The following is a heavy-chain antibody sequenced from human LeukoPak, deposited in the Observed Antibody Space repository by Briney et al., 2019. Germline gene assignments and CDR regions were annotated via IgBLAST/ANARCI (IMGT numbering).Heavy chain of an antibody. Sequence: ASVKVSCKASGGTFSSYAISWVRQAPGQGPEWMGWMSSNSGDTGYAQNFQGRVTMTRDTSISTAYMELSSLRSEDTAVYYCARGPPNWGYDNWGQGTLVTVSS. D-gene: IGHD7-27*01. J-gene: IGHJ4*02. CDR3: ARGPPNWGYDN. V-gene: IGHV1-8*02. CDR1: GGTFSSYA. CDR2: MSSNSGDT.